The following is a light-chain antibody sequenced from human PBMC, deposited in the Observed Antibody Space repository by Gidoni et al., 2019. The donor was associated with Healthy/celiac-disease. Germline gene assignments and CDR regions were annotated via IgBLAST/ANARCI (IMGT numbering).Light chain of an antibody. V-gene: IGLV2-11*01. CDR2: DVS. J-gene: IGLJ3*02. CDR3: CSYAGSYSWV. CDR1: SSDVGGYNY. Sequence: QSALTQLRSVSGSPGQSVTIPCTGTSSDVGGYNYVSWYHQHPGKAPKLMIYDVSKRPPGVPGRFSGSKSGNTASLTISGLQAEGEAEYYCCSYAGSYSWVFGGGTKLT.